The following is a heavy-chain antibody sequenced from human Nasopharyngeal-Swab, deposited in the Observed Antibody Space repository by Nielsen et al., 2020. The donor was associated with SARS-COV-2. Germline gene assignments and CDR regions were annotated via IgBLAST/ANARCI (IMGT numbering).Heavy chain of an antibody. CDR2: INHSGST. CDR3: ARGFSALLWFGELFKSYGMDV. CDR1: GGSFSGYY. V-gene: IGHV4-34*01. J-gene: IGHJ6*02. Sequence: SETLSLTCAVYGGSFSGYYWSWIRQPPGKGLEWIGEINHSGSTNYNPSLKSRVTISVDTSKNQFSLKPSSVTAADTAVYYCARGFSALLWFGELFKSYGMDVWGQGTTVTVSS. D-gene: IGHD3-10*01.